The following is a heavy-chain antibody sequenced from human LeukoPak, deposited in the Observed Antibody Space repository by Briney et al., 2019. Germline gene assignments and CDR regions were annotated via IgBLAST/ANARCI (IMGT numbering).Heavy chain of an antibody. V-gene: IGHV4-39*01. CDR3: ARRYSSSPFNYFDP. CDR2: IYETGST. CDR1: GGSISSSTHY. Sequence: PSETLSLTCTVSGGSISSSTHYWGWIRQPPGKGLEWIGCIYETGSTYYNPSLKSRVTVSVDTSKNQFSLKLSSVTAADTAVYYCARRYSSSPFNYFDPWGQGTLVTVSS. D-gene: IGHD6-6*01. J-gene: IGHJ5*02.